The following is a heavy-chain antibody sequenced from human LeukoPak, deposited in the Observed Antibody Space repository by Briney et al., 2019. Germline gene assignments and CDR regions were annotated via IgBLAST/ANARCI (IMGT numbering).Heavy chain of an antibody. D-gene: IGHD1-26*01. V-gene: IGHV3-23*01. J-gene: IGHJ4*02. CDR1: GFTFSSYA. CDR3: AKDREPSTRGATIDYFDY. Sequence: GGSLRLSCAASGFTFSSYAMSWVRQAPGKGLEWVSAISGSGGSTYYADSVKGRFTITRDNSKNTLYLQMNSLRAEDTAVYYCAKDREPSTRGATIDYFDYWGQGTLVTVSS. CDR2: ISGSGGST.